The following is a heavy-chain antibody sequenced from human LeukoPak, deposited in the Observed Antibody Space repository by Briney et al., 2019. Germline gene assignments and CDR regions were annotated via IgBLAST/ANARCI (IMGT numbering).Heavy chain of an antibody. CDR2: ISGSGGST. CDR3: AIDNPLELGILNWFDP. CDR1: GFTFSSYA. J-gene: IGHJ5*02. D-gene: IGHD7-27*01. V-gene: IGHV3-23*01. Sequence: PGGSLRLSCAASGFTFSSYAMSWVRQAPGKGLEWVSAISGSGGSTYYADSVKGRFTISRDNSKNTLYLQMNSLRAEDTAVYYCAIDNPLELGILNWFDPWGQGTLVTVSS.